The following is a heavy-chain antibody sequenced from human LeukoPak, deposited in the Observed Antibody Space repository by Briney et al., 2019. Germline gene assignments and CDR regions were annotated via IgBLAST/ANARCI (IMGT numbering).Heavy chain of an antibody. J-gene: IGHJ6*03. CDR1: GGTFSSYA. CDR2: IIPIFGTA. CDR3: ARASSVVMGYYYYYMDV. D-gene: IGHD3-22*01. V-gene: IGHV1-69*06. Sequence: ASVKVSCKASGGTFSSYAISWVRQAPGQGLEWMGGIIPIFGTANYAQKFQGRVTITADKSTSTAYMELSSLRSEDTAVYYCARASSVVMGYYYYYMDVWGKGTTVTISS.